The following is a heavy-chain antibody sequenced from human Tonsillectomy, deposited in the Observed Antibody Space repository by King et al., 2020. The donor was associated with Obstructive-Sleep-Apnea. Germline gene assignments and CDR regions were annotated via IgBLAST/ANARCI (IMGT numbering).Heavy chain of an antibody. J-gene: IGHJ2*01. CDR1: VGSIISYY. V-gene: IGHV4-59*01. CDR2: IYYSGST. Sequence: VQLQESGPGLVKPSETLSLTCTVSVGSIISYYWSWIRQPPGKGLEWIGYIYYSGSTNYNPSLKSRVTISVDTSKNQFSLKLSSVTAADTAVYYCARTLSIAAAGTGWYFDLWGRGTLVTVSS. D-gene: IGHD6-13*01. CDR3: ARTLSIAAAGTGWYFDL.